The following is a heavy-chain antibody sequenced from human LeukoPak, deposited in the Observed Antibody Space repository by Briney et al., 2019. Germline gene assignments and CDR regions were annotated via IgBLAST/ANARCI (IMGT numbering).Heavy chain of an antibody. CDR1: GFTFSSYS. Sequence: GGSLRLSCAASGFTFSSYSMNWVRQAPGKGLEWVSSISSSSSYIYYADSVKGRFTISRDNAKNSLYLQMNSLRAEDTAVYYCARDGYYYGSGSYLFDYWGQGTLVTASS. CDR2: ISSSSSYI. J-gene: IGHJ4*02. D-gene: IGHD3-10*01. V-gene: IGHV3-21*01. CDR3: ARDGYYYGSGSYLFDY.